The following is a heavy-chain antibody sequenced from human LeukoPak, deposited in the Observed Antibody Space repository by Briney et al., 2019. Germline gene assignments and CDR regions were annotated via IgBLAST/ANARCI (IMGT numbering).Heavy chain of an antibody. CDR2: MNPNSGNT. CDR3: ARAIRPHYDFWSGYYI. J-gene: IGHJ4*02. CDR1: GYTFTSYD. V-gene: IGHV1-8*01. Sequence: ASVKVSCKASGYTFTSYDINWVRQATGQGLEWMGWMNPNSGNTGYAQKFQGRVTITTDESTSTAYMELSSLRSEDTAVYYCARAIRPHYDFWSGYYIWGQGTLVTVSS. D-gene: IGHD3-3*01.